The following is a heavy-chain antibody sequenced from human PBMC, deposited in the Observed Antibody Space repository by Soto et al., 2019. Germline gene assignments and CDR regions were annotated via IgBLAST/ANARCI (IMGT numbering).Heavy chain of an antibody. V-gene: IGHV4-34*01. CDR2: INHSGST. CDR3: ARSRERSAAGPGDGMDV. D-gene: IGHD6-13*01. Sequence: SETLSLTCAVYGGSFSGYYWSWIRQPPGKGLEWIGEINHSGSTNYNPSLKSRVTISVDTSKNQFSLKLSSVTAADTAVYYCARSRERSAAGPGDGMDVWGQGTTVTVSS. CDR1: GGSFSGYY. J-gene: IGHJ6*02.